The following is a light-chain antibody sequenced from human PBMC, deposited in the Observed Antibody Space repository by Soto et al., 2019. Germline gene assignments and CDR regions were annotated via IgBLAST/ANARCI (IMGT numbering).Light chain of an antibody. V-gene: IGKV2-28*01. CDR1: QSLLHSNGYNY. CDR3: MQALQTSFT. CDR2: LGS. Sequence: DIVMTQSPLSLPVTPGEPASISCRSSQSLLHSNGYNYLDWYLQKPGQSPQLLIYLGSNRASGVPDRFSGSGSGTDFTLKISRXEAEDVGVYYCMQALQTSFTFGGGTKVDIK. J-gene: IGKJ4*01.